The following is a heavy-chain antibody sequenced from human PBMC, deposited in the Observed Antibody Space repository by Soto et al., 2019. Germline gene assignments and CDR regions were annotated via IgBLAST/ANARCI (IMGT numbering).Heavy chain of an antibody. Sequence: QVQLVQSGAEVKKPGSSVKVSCKASGGTFSSYAISWVRQAPGQGLEWMGGIIPIFGTANSAQKFQGRVTITADESTSTAYLELSSLSSEDTAVYYCARDELSSDSSGLIPEYYYGMAVWGKVTTFTVSS. CDR3: ARDELSSDSSGLIPEYYYGMAV. CDR1: GGTFSSYA. J-gene: IGHJ6*04. V-gene: IGHV1-69*12. D-gene: IGHD3-22*01. CDR2: IIPIFGTA.